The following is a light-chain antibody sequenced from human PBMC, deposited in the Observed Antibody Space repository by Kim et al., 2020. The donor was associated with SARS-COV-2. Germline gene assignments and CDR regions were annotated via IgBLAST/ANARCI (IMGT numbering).Light chain of an antibody. V-gene: IGLV2-14*03. J-gene: IGLJ1*01. CDR2: DVS. Sequence: SITISCSGTSSDVGGHNHVSWYQQHPGKVPKLLIYDVSNRPSGVSNRFSGSKSGNTASLTISGLQADDEADYYCNSYSSSSTLYVFGTGTKVTVL. CDR1: SSDVGGHNH. CDR3: NSYSSSSTLYV.